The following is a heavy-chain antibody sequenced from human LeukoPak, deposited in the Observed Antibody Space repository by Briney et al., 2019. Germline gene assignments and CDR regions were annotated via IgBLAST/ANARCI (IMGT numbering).Heavy chain of an antibody. V-gene: IGHV1-58*02. CDR1: GFTFTSSA. CDR3: AAEGSRSGSYYYYYGMDV. D-gene: IGHD3-10*01. CDR2: IVVGSGNT. J-gene: IGHJ6*02. Sequence: SVTVSCKASGFTFTSSAMQWVRQARGQRLEWIGWIVVGSGNTNYAQKFQERVTITRDMSTSTAYMELSSLRSEDTAVYYCAAEGSRSGSYYYYYGMDVWCQGTTVTVSS.